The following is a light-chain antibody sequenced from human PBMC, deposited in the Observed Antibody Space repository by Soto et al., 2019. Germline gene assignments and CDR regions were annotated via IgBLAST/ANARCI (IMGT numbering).Light chain of an antibody. CDR3: SSHATDYVL. V-gene: IGLV2-23*02. Sequence: QSALTQPASVSGSPGQSITISCTGTSSDVGTYKFVSWYQQHPGQAPKLMIYEVSERPSGLSNRFSGSKSGNTASLTISGLQAEDEDDYYCSSHATDYVLFGGGTKLTVL. J-gene: IGLJ2*01. CDR1: SSDVGTYKF. CDR2: EVS.